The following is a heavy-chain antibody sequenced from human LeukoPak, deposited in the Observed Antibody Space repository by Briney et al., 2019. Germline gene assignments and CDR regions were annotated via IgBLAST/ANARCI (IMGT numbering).Heavy chain of an antibody. J-gene: IGHJ6*02. CDR1: GGTFSSSA. D-gene: IGHD2-2*01. Sequence: ASVKVSCKASGGTFSSSAISWVRQAPGQGLEWMGGIIPIFGTANYAQKFQGRVTITTDESTSTAYMELSSLRSEDTAVYYCARDCSSTSCHLYYYGMDVWGQGTTVTVSS. CDR3: ARDCSSTSCHLYYYGMDV. V-gene: IGHV1-69*05. CDR2: IIPIFGTA.